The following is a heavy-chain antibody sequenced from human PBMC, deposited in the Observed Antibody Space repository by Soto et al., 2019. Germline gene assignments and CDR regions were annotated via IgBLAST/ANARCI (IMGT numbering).Heavy chain of an antibody. CDR2: IGGRGSGA. D-gene: IGHD3-10*01. V-gene: IGHV3-23*01. CDR3: AKDAVPYNGEWDWFDL. CDR1: GFTFKNYA. J-gene: IGHJ5*02. Sequence: EVQLLESGGGLVQPGGSLRLSCAASGFTFKNYAMTWVRQAPGKGRVWVSSIGGRGSGAHYADSVKGRFTVSRDDSKNTLYLQMSGLRVDDTALYYCAKDAVPYNGEWDWFDLWGQGTLVTVSS.